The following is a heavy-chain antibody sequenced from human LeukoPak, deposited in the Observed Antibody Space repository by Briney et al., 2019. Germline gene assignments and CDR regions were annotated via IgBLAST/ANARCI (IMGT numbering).Heavy chain of an antibody. D-gene: IGHD5-12*01. J-gene: IGHJ4*02. CDR2: INPEKRDT. V-gene: IGHV1-2*02. CDR3: AKKVRGPSPPLDF. Sequence: ASVKVSCKASGYTFTGYAIHWVRQAPGQGLEWMGWINPEKRDTGYAHKFQGRVTMTSDTSISTAYMELSSLRSDDTAVYYCAKKVRGPSPPLDFWGQGTLVTVSS. CDR1: GYTFTGYA.